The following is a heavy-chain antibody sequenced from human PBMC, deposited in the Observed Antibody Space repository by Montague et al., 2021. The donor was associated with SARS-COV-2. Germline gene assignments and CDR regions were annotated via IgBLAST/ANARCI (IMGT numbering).Heavy chain of an antibody. CDR3: AKALTLGPESMVYGVDV. CDR1: GFTFDDYS. Sequence: SLRLSCAASGFTFDDYSMHWVRQAPGKGLEWVSLISWDGGGTFYADSVKGRFTISRDNSKNSLYLQMNSLRTEDAALYYCAKALTLGPESMVYGVDVWGQGTTVTVS. V-gene: IGHV3-43*01. CDR2: ISWDGGGT. D-gene: IGHD2-8*01. J-gene: IGHJ6*02.